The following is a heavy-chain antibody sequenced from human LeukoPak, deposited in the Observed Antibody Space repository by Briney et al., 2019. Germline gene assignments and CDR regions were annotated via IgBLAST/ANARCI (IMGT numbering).Heavy chain of an antibody. V-gene: IGHV1-69*13. CDR1: GGTFSSYA. CDR3: ASDILTGNYYYYGMDV. CDR2: IIPIFGTA. Sequence: ASVKVSCKASGGTFSSYAISWVRQAPGQGLEWMGGIIPIFGTANYAQKFQGRVTITADESTSTAYMELSSLRSEDTAVYYCASDILTGNYYYYGMDVWGKGTTVTVS. D-gene: IGHD3-9*01. J-gene: IGHJ6*04.